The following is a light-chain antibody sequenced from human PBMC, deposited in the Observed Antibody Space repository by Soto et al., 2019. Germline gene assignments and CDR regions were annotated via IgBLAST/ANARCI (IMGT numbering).Light chain of an antibody. Sequence: DIQMTQSPSTLSASVGDRVTITCRASQSMGSHLAWYQQKPGKAPKLLIYEASSLDSGVPSRFSGSGSGTEFTLTSSSLQPGDFAAYQCQQYSSYWWTFGQGTKVDI. CDR3: QQYSSYWWT. CDR1: QSMGSH. J-gene: IGKJ1*01. V-gene: IGKV1-5*03. CDR2: EAS.